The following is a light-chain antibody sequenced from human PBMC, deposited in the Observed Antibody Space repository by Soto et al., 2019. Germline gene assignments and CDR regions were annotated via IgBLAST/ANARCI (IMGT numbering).Light chain of an antibody. J-gene: IGKJ3*01. CDR3: QQYNDWRRT. Sequence: IVMTQSPVTLSVSPGERATLSCRASQIISNNLAWFQQKPGQAHRLLIYAASTRPAGIPARFSGSGSGTEFTLAIGSLQSEDYAVYYCQQYNDWRRTCGPGTTVDIK. CDR2: AAS. CDR1: QIISNN. V-gene: IGKV3-15*01.